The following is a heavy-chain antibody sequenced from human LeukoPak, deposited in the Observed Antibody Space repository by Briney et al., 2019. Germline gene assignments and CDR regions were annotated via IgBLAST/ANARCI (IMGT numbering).Heavy chain of an antibody. CDR1: GGSISPYY. D-gene: IGHD4-23*01. CDR3: ARGRVTLGY. Sequence: NSSETLSLTCSVSGGSISPYYWSWIRQPPGKGLEWIGYIYYSGSTNHNPSLKSRVTISVDTSKNQFSLKLSSVTAADTAVYYCARGRVTLGYWGQGTLVTVSS. CDR2: IYYSGST. V-gene: IGHV4-59*01. J-gene: IGHJ4*02.